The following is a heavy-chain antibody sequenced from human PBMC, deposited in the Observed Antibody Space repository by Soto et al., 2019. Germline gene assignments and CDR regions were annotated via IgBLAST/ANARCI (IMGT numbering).Heavy chain of an antibody. CDR2: IYYSGST. D-gene: IGHD6-13*01. CDR3: ARLGIAAAGKGPYYYYGMDV. J-gene: IGHJ6*02. CDR1: GGSISSSSYY. V-gene: IGHV4-39*01. Sequence: LSRTCTVSGGSISSSSYYWGWIRQPPGKGLEWIGSIYYSGSTYYNPSLKSRVTISVDTSKNQFSLKLSSVTAADTAVYYCARLGIAAAGKGPYYYYGMDVWGQGTTVTVSS.